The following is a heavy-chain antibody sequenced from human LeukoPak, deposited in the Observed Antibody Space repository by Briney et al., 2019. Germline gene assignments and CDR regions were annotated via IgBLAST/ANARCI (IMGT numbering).Heavy chain of an antibody. CDR2: IDYSGST. J-gene: IGHJ6*03. Sequence: SETLSVNCTVSGGSISSYYWSWIRQPPGKGLEWIGYIDYSGSTNYNPSLKSRVTISVDTSKNQFSLKLSSVTAADTAVYYCARDTHYYDSSGSSHYYYYMDVWGKGTTVTVSS. D-gene: IGHD3-22*01. CDR3: ARDTHYYDSSGSSHYYYYMDV. V-gene: IGHV4-59*01. CDR1: GGSISSYY.